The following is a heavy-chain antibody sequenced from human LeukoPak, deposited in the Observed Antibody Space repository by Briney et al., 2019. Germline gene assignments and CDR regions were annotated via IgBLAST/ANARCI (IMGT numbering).Heavy chain of an antibody. D-gene: IGHD3-10*02. CDR3: ARVPVRSVTSRYYYYMDV. CDR2: IYTTETT. CDR1: GGSISTYF. V-gene: IGHV4-4*07. Sequence: SETLSPTCTVSGGSISTYFWSWIRQPAGKGLEWIGRIYTTETTNYNPSLKSRVTISVDTSKNQFSLKLSSVTAADTAVYYCARVPVRSVTSRYYYYMDVWGKGTTVTVSS. J-gene: IGHJ6*03.